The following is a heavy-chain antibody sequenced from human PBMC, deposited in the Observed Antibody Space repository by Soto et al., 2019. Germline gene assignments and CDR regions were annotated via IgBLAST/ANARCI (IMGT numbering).Heavy chain of an antibody. J-gene: IGHJ6*02. V-gene: IGHV4-30-4*01. CDR2: IYYSRST. Sequence: QVQLQESGPGLVKPSQTLSLTCTVSGGSISSGDYYWSWIRQPPGKGLEWIGYIYYSRSTYYNPSLKSLVTISGDTSKTPFSLKLSSVTAADTAVYYCARFYRNYYYGMDVWGQGTTVTVSS. CDR1: GGSISSGDYY. D-gene: IGHD4-4*01. CDR3: ARFYRNYYYGMDV.